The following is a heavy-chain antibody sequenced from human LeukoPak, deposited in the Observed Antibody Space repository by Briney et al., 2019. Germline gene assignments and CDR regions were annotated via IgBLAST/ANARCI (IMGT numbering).Heavy chain of an antibody. CDR1: GGSISSGDYY. CDR2: IYYSGAT. V-gene: IGHV4-30-4*01. CDR3: ARNQDGYANFDY. D-gene: IGHD5-24*01. Sequence: SETLSLTCTVSGGSISSGDYYWSWIRQPPGEGLEWIGYIYYSGATFYNPSLKSRPTISVDTSKNQFSLKVSSVTAADTAVYYCARNQDGYANFDYGGQGTLVTVSS. J-gene: IGHJ4*02.